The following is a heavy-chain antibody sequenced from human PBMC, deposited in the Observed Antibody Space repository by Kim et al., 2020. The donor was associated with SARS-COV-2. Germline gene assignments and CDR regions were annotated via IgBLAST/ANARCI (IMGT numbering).Heavy chain of an antibody. D-gene: IGHD5-12*01. Sequence: GGSLRLSCAASGFTFDDYAMHWVRQAPGKGLEWVSGISWNSGSIGYADSVKGRFTISRDNAKNSLYLQMNSLRAEDTALYYCAKDIYSGYALYYYGTDVWGQGTTVTVSS. J-gene: IGHJ6*02. V-gene: IGHV3-9*01. CDR1: GFTFDDYA. CDR3: AKDIYSGYALYYYGTDV. CDR2: ISWNSGSI.